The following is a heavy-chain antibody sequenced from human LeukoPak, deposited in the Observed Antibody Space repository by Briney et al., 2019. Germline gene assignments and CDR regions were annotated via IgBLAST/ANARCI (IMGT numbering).Heavy chain of an antibody. Sequence: PSETPSLTCTVSGGSISSYYWSWIRQPPGKGLEWIGYIYYSGSTNYNPSLKSRVTISVDTSKNQFSLKVSSVTAADTAVYYCASGIAAAGPGWFDPWGQGTLVTVSS. J-gene: IGHJ5*02. CDR2: IYYSGST. D-gene: IGHD6-13*01. CDR3: ASGIAAAGPGWFDP. CDR1: GGSISSYY. V-gene: IGHV4-59*08.